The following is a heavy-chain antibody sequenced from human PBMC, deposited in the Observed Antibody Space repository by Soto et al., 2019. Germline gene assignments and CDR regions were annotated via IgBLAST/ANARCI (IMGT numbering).Heavy chain of an antibody. CDR1: RFSFRSYA. D-gene: IGHD2-21*02. CDR3: AKVRLGGDYIVFSAFDI. Sequence: EVQLLESGGGLVQPGGSLRLSCAASRFSFRSYAMSWVRQAPGKGLEWVSGISGSGGRTHYADSVKGRFTISRDNSRNVLYLQMDSLRVEDTAVYYCAKVRLGGDYIVFSAFDIWGQGTMVTVSS. CDR2: ISGSGGRT. V-gene: IGHV3-23*01. J-gene: IGHJ3*02.